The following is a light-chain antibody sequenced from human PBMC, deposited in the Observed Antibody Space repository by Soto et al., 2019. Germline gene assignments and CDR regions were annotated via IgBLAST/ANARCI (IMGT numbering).Light chain of an antibody. CDR3: SSYTGSTSLVYV. Sequence: QSALTQPASVSGSPGQSISISCTGTSSDVGRYNFVSWYQQRPGKAPKLIMYDVANRPSGISNRFSGSKSGNTASLTISGLQAEDEADYDCSSYTGSTSLVYVFGTGTKVTVL. CDR2: DVA. V-gene: IGLV2-14*03. CDR1: SSDVGRYNF. J-gene: IGLJ1*01.